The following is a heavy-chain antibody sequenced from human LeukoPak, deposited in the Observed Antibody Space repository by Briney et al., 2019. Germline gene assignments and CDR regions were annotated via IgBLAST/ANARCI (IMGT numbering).Heavy chain of an antibody. CDR1: GFTFSSYG. V-gene: IGHV3-30*18. CDR3: AKDRGSIFGVVILDY. D-gene: IGHD3-3*01. Sequence: PGGSLRLSCAASGFTFSSYGMHWVRQAPGKGLEWVAVISYDGSNKYYADSVKGRFTISRDNSKNTLYLQMNSLRAEDMALYYCAKDRGSIFGVVILDYWGQGTLVTVSS. CDR2: ISYDGSNK. J-gene: IGHJ4*02.